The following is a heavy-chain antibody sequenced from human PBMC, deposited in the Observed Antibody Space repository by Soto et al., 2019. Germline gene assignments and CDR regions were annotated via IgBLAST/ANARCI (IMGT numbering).Heavy chain of an antibody. CDR2: IHPSGRT. V-gene: IGHV4-4*02. D-gene: IGHD2-21*02. CDR3: ASGGDWSFDY. J-gene: IGHJ4*02. CDR1: GDRISRDKW. Sequence: QVQMQESGPGLVKPSGTLSLTCAVTGDRISRDKWWTWVRQTPGQGLEWVGEIHPSGRTNYNPSLKSRVTMSVDKSNNQFSLHLRSVTAADPAVYYCASGGDWSFDYWGQGTLVTVSS.